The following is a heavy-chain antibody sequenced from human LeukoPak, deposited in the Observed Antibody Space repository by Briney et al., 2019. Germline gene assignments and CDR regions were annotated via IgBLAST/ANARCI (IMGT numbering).Heavy chain of an antibody. V-gene: IGHV3-23*01. J-gene: IGHJ4*02. Sequence: GGSLRLSCAASGFTFSSYEMNWVRQSPGKGLEWVSAISGSGSGGNTYYADSVKGRFTISKDTSKNTLYLQMNSLRVEDTAVYYCARETGTKPFDYWGQGTLVTVSS. CDR1: GFTFSSYE. D-gene: IGHD1-1*01. CDR3: ARETGTKPFDY. CDR2: ISGSGSGGNT.